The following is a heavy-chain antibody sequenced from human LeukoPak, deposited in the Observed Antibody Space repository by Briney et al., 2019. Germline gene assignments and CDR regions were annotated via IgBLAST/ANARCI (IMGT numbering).Heavy chain of an antibody. CDR1: GYTFTSYY. V-gene: IGHV1-2*02. CDR3: ARELIAGSRPFDY. D-gene: IGHD6-13*01. J-gene: IGHJ4*02. CDR2: INPNSGGT. Sequence: VASVKVSCKASGYTFTSYYMHWVRQAPGQGLGWMGWINPNSGGTNYAQKFQGRVTMTRDTSISTAYMELSRLRSDDTAVYYCARELIAGSRPFDYWGQGTLVTVSS.